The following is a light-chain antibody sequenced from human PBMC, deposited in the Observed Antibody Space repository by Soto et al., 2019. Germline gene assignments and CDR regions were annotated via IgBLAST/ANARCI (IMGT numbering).Light chain of an antibody. CDR2: AAS. J-gene: IGKJ1*01. CDR3: QQYYSYPWT. CDR1: QGIRDE. Sequence: AIQMTQSPSSLSASVGDRVTITCRASQGIRDELGWYQQKAGKAPKLLIYAASTLQSGVPSRFSGSGSGTDFTLTISCLQSEDFATYYCQQYYSYPWTFGQGTKVDIK. V-gene: IGKV1-6*01.